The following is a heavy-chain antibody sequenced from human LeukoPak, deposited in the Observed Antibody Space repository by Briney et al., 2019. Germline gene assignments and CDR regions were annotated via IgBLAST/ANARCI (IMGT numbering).Heavy chain of an antibody. J-gene: IGHJ3*01. CDR2: INSRSTSI. D-gene: IGHD3-22*01. CDR3: ARDSSGIEDAFDV. Sequence: GGSLRLSCAGSRFMITNSMIWVRQAPGKGLEWVSSINSRSTSIYYADSVKGRFTISRDNAKKSLSLQMNSLRAEDTAVYYCARDSSGIEDAFDVWGQGTMVTVSS. CDR1: RFMITNS. V-gene: IGHV3-21*01.